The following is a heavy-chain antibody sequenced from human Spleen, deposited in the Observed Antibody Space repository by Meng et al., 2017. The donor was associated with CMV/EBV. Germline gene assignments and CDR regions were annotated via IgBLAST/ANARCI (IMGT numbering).Heavy chain of an antibody. D-gene: IGHD6-13*01. V-gene: IGHV4-31*03. CDR3: AREAAAGSGFDP. Sequence: TVCGGSISSGGYYWSWIRQHPGKGLEWIGYIYYSGSTYYRPSLKSRVTISVDTSKNQFSLKLSSVTAADTAVYYCAREAAAGSGFDPWGQGTLVTVSS. CDR2: IYYSGST. J-gene: IGHJ5*02. CDR1: GGSISSGGYY.